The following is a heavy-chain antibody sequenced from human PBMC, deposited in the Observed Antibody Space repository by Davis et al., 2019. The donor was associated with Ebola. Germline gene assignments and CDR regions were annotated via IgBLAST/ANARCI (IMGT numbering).Heavy chain of an antibody. CDR2: ISSSSSYT. J-gene: IGHJ6*02. CDR3: ARAGYFEYYYYGMDV. Sequence: GGSLRLSCAASGFTFSDYYMSWIRQAPGKGLEWVSYISSSSSYTNYADSVKGRFTISRDNSKNTLYLQMNSLRAEDTAVYYCARAGYFEYYYYGMDVWGQGTTVTASS. CDR1: GFTFSDYY. V-gene: IGHV3-11*06. D-gene: IGHD3-3*01.